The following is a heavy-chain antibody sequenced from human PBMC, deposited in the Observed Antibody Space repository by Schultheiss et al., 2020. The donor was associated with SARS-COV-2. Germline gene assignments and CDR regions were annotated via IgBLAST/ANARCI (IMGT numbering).Heavy chain of an antibody. CDR2: INPSGGST. Sequence: ASVKVSCKASGYTFTGYYMHWVRQAPGQGLEWMGRINPSGGSTSYAQKFQGRVTMTRDTSASTAYMELSSLRSEDTAVYYCARDESMDVWGQGTTVTVSS. V-gene: IGHV1-46*01. CDR1: GYTFTGYY. CDR3: ARDESMDV. J-gene: IGHJ6*02.